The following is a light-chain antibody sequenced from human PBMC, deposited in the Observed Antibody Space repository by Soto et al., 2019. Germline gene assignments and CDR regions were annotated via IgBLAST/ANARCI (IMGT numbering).Light chain of an antibody. CDR1: QVVRDY. V-gene: IGKV3-15*01. J-gene: IGKJ1*01. CDR3: QQYDKWPPT. CDR2: GAS. Sequence: EIVMTQSPATLSVSPGERATLSCGASQVVRDYLAWYQQKPGQAPRLLIHGASTRAPGIPARFSGGGSGTDFTLTISSLQSEDFAVYYCQQYDKWPPTFGQGNKVDIK.